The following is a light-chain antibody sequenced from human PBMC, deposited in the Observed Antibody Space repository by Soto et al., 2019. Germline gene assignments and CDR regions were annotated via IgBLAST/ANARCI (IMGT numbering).Light chain of an antibody. CDR1: SSNIGSRY. Sequence: QSVLTQPPSASGTPGQRVTISCSGSSSNIGSRYVYWYQQLPRTAPKLLIYKDNQRPSGVPDRFSGSKSGTSASLAIGGLRSEDEADYYCAAWDDSLSGPVFGGGTKLTVL. CDR3: AAWDDSLSGPV. CDR2: KDN. J-gene: IGLJ2*01. V-gene: IGLV1-47*01.